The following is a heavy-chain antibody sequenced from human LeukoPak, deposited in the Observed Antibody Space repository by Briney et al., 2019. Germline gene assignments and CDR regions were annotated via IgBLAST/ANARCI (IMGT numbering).Heavy chain of an antibody. CDR3: AKAVVGATEIFDY. Sequence: GSLRLSCAASGFTFSSYGMSWVRQAPGEGLEWVSAISGSGGSKYYAASVKGRFTISRDNYKNTLYLQMNSLRAEDTPVYYCAKAVVGATEIFDYWGQGTLVTVSS. CDR2: ISGSGGSK. D-gene: IGHD1-26*01. J-gene: IGHJ4*02. V-gene: IGHV3-23*01. CDR1: GFTFSSYG.